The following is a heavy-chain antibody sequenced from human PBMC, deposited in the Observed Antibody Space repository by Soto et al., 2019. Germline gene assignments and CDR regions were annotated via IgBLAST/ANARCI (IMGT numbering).Heavy chain of an antibody. Sequence: SETLSLTCTVSGGSISSSSYYWGWIRQPPGKGLEWIGSIYYSGSTYYNPSLKGRVTISVDTSKNQFSLKLSSVTAADTAVYYCARHVLGPSAGKHYYYYYGMDVWGQGTTVTVSS. V-gene: IGHV4-39*01. CDR2: IYYSGST. CDR3: ARHVLGPSAGKHYYYYYGMDV. CDR1: GGSISSSSYY. D-gene: IGHD6-13*01. J-gene: IGHJ6*02.